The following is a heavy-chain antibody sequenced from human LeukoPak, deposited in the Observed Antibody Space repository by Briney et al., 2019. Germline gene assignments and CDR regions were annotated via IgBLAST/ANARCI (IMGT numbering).Heavy chain of an antibody. CDR1: GGSISSSGYY. V-gene: IGHV4-39*01. J-gene: IGHJ5*02. Sequence: SETLSLTCTVSGGSISSSGYYWGWIRQPPGKGLEWIGSIYYSGSTYYNPSLKSRVTISVDTSKNQFSLKLSSVTAADTAVYYCARHDGGIQLWSTRLDNWFDPWGQGTLVTVSS. CDR2: IYYSGST. D-gene: IGHD5-18*01. CDR3: ARHDGGIQLWSTRLDNWFDP.